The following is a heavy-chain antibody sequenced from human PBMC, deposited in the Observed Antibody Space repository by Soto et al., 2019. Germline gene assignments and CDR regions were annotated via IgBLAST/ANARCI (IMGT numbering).Heavy chain of an antibody. J-gene: IGHJ5*02. CDR2: IYYSGST. CDR3: ARPGPGGPIRFDP. CDR1: GGSISSYY. D-gene: IGHD3-10*01. Sequence: QVQLQESGPGLVKPSETLSLTCTVSGGSISSYYWSWIRQPPGKGLEWIGYIYYSGSTNYNPSLKRRDTMSVDTSKNQFSLTLGSVTAADTAVSYCARPGPGGPIRFDPWGQGTLVTVSS. V-gene: IGHV4-59*01.